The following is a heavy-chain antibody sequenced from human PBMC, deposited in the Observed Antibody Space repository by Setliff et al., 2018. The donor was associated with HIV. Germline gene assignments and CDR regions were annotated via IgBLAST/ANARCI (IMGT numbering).Heavy chain of an antibody. J-gene: IGHJ4*02. Sequence: SETLSLTCGVSGYSISSGYSWGWIRQPPGKGLEWIGIINQSANTYNNPSLKSRVTISVDTSKNQFPLNLSSVTAADTAVYYCARQLAVADYFDYWGQGTLVTVSS. D-gene: IGHD6-19*01. CDR2: INQSANT. CDR3: ARQLAVADYFDY. V-gene: IGHV4-38-2*01. CDR1: GYSISSGYS.